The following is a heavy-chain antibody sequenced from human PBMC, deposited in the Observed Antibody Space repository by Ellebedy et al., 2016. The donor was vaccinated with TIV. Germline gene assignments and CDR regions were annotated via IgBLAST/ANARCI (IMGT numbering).Heavy chain of an antibody. J-gene: IGHJ4*02. D-gene: IGHD1-26*01. V-gene: IGHV3-21*01. Sequence: GESLKISCAASGFTFSSYSMNWVRQAPGKGLEWVSSISSSSSYIYYADSVKGRFTISRDNAKNSLYLQMNSLRAEDTAVYYCARRYSGSYYETFDYWGQGTLVTVSS. CDR3: ARRYSGSYYETFDY. CDR2: ISSSSSYI. CDR1: GFTFSSYS.